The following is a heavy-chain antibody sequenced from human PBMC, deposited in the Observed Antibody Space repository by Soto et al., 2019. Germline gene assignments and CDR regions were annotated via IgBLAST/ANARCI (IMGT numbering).Heavy chain of an antibody. CDR3: ATSGIAVAATEGGY. CDR1: GGTFSIYT. D-gene: IGHD6-19*01. J-gene: IGHJ4*02. Sequence: AASVKVSCKASGGTFSIYTIIWVRQAPGQGLEWMGRIIPILGIANYAQKFQGRVTITADKSTSTAYMELSSLRSEDTAVYYCATSGIAVAATEGGYWGQGTLVTVSS. V-gene: IGHV1-69*02. CDR2: IIPILGIA.